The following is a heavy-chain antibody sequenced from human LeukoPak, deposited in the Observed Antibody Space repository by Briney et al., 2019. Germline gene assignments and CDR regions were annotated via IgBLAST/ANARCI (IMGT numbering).Heavy chain of an antibody. Sequence: PGGSLRLSCAASGFTFSSYGMHWVRQAPGKGLEWVAVISYDGSNKYYADSVKGRFTISRDNAKNSLYLQMNSLRAEDTALYYCAKDKLERLGYYYMDVWGKGTTVTISS. CDR1: GFTFSSYG. V-gene: IGHV3-30*18. CDR2: ISYDGSNK. D-gene: IGHD1-1*01. CDR3: AKDKLERLGYYYMDV. J-gene: IGHJ6*03.